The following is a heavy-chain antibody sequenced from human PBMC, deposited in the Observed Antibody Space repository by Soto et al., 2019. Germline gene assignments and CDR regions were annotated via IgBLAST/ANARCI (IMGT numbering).Heavy chain of an antibody. Sequence: GGSLILSCAASGFSFSSYWMHWVRQAPGKGLVWVSRIGIDSDGSSTSYADSVKGRFTISRDNAKNTLYLQMNSLRAEDTAVYSCARKDYFGSWGQGTLVTVSS. CDR3: ARKDYFGS. V-gene: IGHV3-74*01. CDR1: GFSFSSYW. J-gene: IGHJ4*02. CDR2: IGIDSDGSST.